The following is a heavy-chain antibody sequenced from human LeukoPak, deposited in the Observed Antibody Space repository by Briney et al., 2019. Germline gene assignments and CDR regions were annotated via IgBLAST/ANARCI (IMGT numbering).Heavy chain of an antibody. Sequence: KPSEILSLTCAVYGGSFSGYYWSWIRQPPGKGLEWIGEINHSGSTNYNPSLKSRVTISVDTSKNQFSLKLSSVTAADTAVYYCARGRTGDYWGQGTLVTVSS. J-gene: IGHJ4*02. CDR3: ARGRTGDY. CDR1: GGSFSGYY. CDR2: INHSGST. D-gene: IGHD7-27*01. V-gene: IGHV4-34*01.